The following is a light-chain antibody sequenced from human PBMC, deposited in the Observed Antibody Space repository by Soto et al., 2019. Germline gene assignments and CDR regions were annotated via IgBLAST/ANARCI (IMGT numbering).Light chain of an antibody. Sequence: QSVLTQPPSASGTPGQRVTISCSGSSSNIGSNTVNWYQQLPGTAPKLLIYSNDERPSGVPDRFSGSKSGTSASLAISGLQSDDEADYYCATWEDSLNGVVFGGGTKVTVL. J-gene: IGLJ2*01. CDR1: SSNIGSNT. V-gene: IGLV1-44*01. CDR3: ATWEDSLNGVV. CDR2: SND.